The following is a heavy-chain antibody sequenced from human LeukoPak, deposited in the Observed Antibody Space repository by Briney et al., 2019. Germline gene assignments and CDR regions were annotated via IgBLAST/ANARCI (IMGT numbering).Heavy chain of an antibody. D-gene: IGHD3-9*01. CDR3: AREGGYDILTGYPLGMGV. CDR1: GGSISSGGYS. V-gene: IGHV4-30-2*01. CDR2: IYHSGST. J-gene: IGHJ6*02. Sequence: SQTLSLTCAVSGGSISSGGYSWSWIRQPPGKGLEWIGYIYHSGSTYYNPSLKSRVTISVDRSKNQFSLKLSSVTAADTAVYYCAREGGYDILTGYPLGMGVWGQGTTVTVSS.